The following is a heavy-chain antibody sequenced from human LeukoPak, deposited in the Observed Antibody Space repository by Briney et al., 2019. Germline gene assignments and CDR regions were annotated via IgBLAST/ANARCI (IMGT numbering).Heavy chain of an antibody. J-gene: IGHJ5*02. CDR3: ARGRYSSSWYPPNWFDP. Sequence: SETLSLTCAVYGGSFSGYYWSWIRQPPGKGLEWIGEINHSGSTNYNPYLKSRVTISVDTSKNQFSLKLSSVTAADTAVYYCARGRYSSSWYPPNWFDPWGQGTLVTVSS. CDR1: GGSFSGYY. D-gene: IGHD6-13*01. CDR2: INHSGST. V-gene: IGHV4-34*01.